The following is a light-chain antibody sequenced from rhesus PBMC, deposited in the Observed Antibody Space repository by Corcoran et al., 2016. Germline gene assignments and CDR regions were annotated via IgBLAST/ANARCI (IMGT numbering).Light chain of an antibody. Sequence: DIVMTQTPLSLPITPGEPASISCRSSQSLLHSNGNTYLHWYLQKPGQSPQLLIYGGSNRASGVPDRFSGSGAGTYFNLKIRKVEAENVGVYYCVQAIAFPLTFGGGTKVEIK. V-gene: IGKV2-72*01. CDR2: GGS. CDR1: QSLLHSNGNTY. J-gene: IGKJ4*01. CDR3: VQAIAFPLT.